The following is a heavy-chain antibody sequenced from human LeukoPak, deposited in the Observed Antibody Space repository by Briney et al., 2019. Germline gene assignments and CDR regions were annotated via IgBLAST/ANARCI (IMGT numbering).Heavy chain of an antibody. Sequence: SETLSLTCTVSGGSISSYYWSWIRQPPGKGLEWIGYIYYSGSTNYNPSLKSRVTISVDTSKNQFSLKLSSVTAADTAVYYCARDRCSGGSCYSDYYYGMDIWGQGTTVTVSS. CDR1: GGSISSYY. D-gene: IGHD2-15*01. J-gene: IGHJ6*02. CDR3: ARDRCSGGSCYSDYYYGMDI. CDR2: IYYSGST. V-gene: IGHV4-59*01.